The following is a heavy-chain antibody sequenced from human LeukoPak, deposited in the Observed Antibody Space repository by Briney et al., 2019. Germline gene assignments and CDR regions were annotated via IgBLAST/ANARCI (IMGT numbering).Heavy chain of an antibody. CDR3: TRPRRGYSGYDLDY. D-gene: IGHD5-12*01. CDR1: GFTFSGSA. V-gene: IGHV3-73*01. Sequence: GRSLRLSCAASGFTFSGSAMHWVRQASGKGLEWVGRIRSKANSYATAYAASVKGRFTISRDDSKNTAYLQMNSLKTEDTAVYYCTRPRRGYSGYDLDYWGQGTLVTVSS. J-gene: IGHJ4*02. CDR2: IRSKANSYAT.